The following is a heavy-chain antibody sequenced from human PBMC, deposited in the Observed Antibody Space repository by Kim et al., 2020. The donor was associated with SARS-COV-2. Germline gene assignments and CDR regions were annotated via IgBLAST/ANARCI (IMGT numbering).Heavy chain of an antibody. CDR3: ARAGSGSYMGGVYYYYGMDV. Sequence: GGSLRLSCAASGFTFSSYDMHWVRQATGKGLEWVSAIGTAGDTYYPGSVKGRFTTSRENAKNYLYLQMNSLRAGDTAVYYCARAGSGSYMGGVYYYYGMDVWGQGTTVTASS. CDR2: IGTAGDT. D-gene: IGHD3-10*01. CDR1: GFTFSSYD. J-gene: IGHJ6*02. V-gene: IGHV3-13*04.